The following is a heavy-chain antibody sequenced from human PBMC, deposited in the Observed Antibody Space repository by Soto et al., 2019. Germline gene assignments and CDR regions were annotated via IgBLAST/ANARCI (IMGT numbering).Heavy chain of an antibody. V-gene: IGHV3-48*01. CDR1: GFTFSSYS. Sequence: GGSLRLSCAASGFTFSSYSMNWVRQAPGKGLEWVSYISSSSSTIYYADSVKGRFTISRDNAKNSLYLQMNSLRAEDTALYYCAKGRSYYYYYGVDVWGQGTLVTVSS. J-gene: IGHJ6*02. CDR2: ISSSSSTI. CDR3: AKGRSYYYYYGVDV.